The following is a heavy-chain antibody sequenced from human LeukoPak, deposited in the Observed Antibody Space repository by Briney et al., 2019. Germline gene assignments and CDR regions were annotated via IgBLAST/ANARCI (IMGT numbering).Heavy chain of an antibody. D-gene: IGHD2-15*01. V-gene: IGHV4-59*08. J-gene: IGHJ4*02. Sequence: SETLSLTCTVSGSSISSYYWSSIRQPPAKGLEWIGYIYYSGSTNYNPSLKSRVTISVDTSKNQFSLKLSSVTAADTAVYYCARTPYGEEDYWGQGTLVTVSS. CDR3: ARTPYGEEDY. CDR2: IYYSGST. CDR1: GSSISSYY.